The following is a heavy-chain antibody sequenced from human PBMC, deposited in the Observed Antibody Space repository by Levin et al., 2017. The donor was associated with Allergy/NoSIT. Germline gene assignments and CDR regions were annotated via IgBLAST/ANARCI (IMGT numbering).Heavy chain of an antibody. D-gene: IGHD5-24*01. CDR2: ISYDGSNK. J-gene: IGHJ4*02. CDR1: GFTFSSYG. CDR3: AKDLISLGGDGYNGATN. V-gene: IGHV3-30*18. Sequence: GSLRLSCAASGFTFSSYGMHWVRQAPGKGLEWVAVISYDGSNKYYADSVKGRFTISRDNSKNTLYLQMNSLRAEDTAVYYCAKDLISLGGDGYNGATNWGQGTLVTVSS.